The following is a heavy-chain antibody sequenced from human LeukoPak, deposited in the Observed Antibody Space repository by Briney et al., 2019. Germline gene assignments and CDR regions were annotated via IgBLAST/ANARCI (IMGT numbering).Heavy chain of an antibody. CDR1: GFTFSSYA. V-gene: IGHV3-23*01. D-gene: IGHD3-22*01. Sequence: GGSLRLSCAASGFTFSSYAMSWVRQAPGKGLEWVSAISGSGGSTYYADSVKGQFTISRDNSKNTLYLQMNSLRAEDTAVYYCAKVYYYDSSGYSIYDAFDIWGQGTMVTVSS. CDR3: AKVYYYDSSGYSIYDAFDI. CDR2: ISGSGGST. J-gene: IGHJ3*02.